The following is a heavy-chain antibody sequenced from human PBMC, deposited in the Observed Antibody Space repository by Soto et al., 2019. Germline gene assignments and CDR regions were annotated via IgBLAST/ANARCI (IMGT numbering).Heavy chain of an antibody. CDR1: GYSFSYYG. V-gene: IGHV1-18*01. CDR2: INPYNGNR. D-gene: IGHD3-22*01. J-gene: IGHJ4*02. CDR3: ARDRLRGYDSSGFYS. Sequence: IQLVQSGAELRKPGASVKVSCKASGYSFSYYGINWVRQVPGQGLEWMGWINPYNGNRNFAQKFEDRVTMTTATSTNTVYRELRSLKSDDTAIYYCARDRLRGYDSSGFYSWGQGTLVTVSS.